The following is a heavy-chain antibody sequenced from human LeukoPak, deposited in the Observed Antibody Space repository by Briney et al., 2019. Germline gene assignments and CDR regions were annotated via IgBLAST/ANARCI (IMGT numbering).Heavy chain of an antibody. CDR2: IYHSGST. V-gene: IGHV4-30-2*01. CDR3: ARGASFMVRGVIPNGVAFDI. D-gene: IGHD3-10*01. CDR1: GGSISSGDYS. J-gene: IGHJ3*02. Sequence: SETLSLTCAVSGGSISSGDYSWNWIRQPPGKGLEWIGHIYHSGSTYDNPSLKSRVTISVDRSKNHFSLRLSSVTAADTALYYCARGASFMVRGVIPNGVAFDIWGQGTMVTVSS.